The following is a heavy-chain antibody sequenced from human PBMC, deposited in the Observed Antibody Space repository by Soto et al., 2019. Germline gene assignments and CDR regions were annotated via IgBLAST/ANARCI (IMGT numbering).Heavy chain of an antibody. J-gene: IGHJ4*02. V-gene: IGHV3-30*18. CDR1: GFAFRNYG. Sequence: QVQLVESGGGVVQPGRSLKLSCAASGFAFRNYGMHWVRQAPGKGLEWVAVISYDGTNKYYADSLKGRFTISRDNSKNTLYLQMNSLSPEDTAVYYCAKDDRLVVVADYWGQGTLVTVSS. D-gene: IGHD2-15*01. CDR3: AKDDRLVVVADY. CDR2: ISYDGTNK.